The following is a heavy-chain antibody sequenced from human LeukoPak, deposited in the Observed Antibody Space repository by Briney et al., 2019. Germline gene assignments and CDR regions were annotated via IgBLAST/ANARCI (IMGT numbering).Heavy chain of an antibody. J-gene: IGHJ6*02. V-gene: IGHV4-34*01. CDR1: GGSFSGYY. Sequence: SETLSLTCAVYGGSFSGYYWSWIRQPPGKGLEWIGEINHSGSTNYNPSLKSRVTISVDTSKNQFSLKLSSVTAADTAVYYCARGRRYYDSSGYYDYYYYYYGMDVWGQGTTVTVSS. D-gene: IGHD3-22*01. CDR3: ARGRRYYDSSGYYDYYYYYYGMDV. CDR2: INHSGST.